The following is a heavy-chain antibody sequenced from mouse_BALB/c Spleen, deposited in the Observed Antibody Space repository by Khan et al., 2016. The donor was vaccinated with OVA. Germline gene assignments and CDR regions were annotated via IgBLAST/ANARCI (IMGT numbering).Heavy chain of an antibody. Sequence: EVQLQESGPSLVQPSQTLSLTCSVTGDSITSGYWSWIRKFPGNKLEYMGYMIYSGYTSYNPSLKSRISITRNTSKTPYYLQLNSVPTAATATYYCARSTYRYAFAYWGQGTLVTVSA. CDR1: GDSITSGY. CDR2: MIYSGYT. CDR3: ARSTYRYAFAY. D-gene: IGHD2-14*01. J-gene: IGHJ3*01. V-gene: IGHV3-8*02.